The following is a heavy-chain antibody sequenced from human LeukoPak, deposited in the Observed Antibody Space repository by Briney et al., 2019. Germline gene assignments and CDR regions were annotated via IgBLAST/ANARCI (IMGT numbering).Heavy chain of an antibody. J-gene: IGHJ6*02. CDR3: ARPGRGGYDFYYYGMDV. V-gene: IGHV1-69*13. Sequence: SVKVSCKASGGTFSSYAISWVRQAPGQGLEWMGGIIPIFGTENYAQKFQGRVTITADESTSTAYMELSSLRSEDTAVYYCARPGRGGYDFYYYGMDVWGQGTTVTVS. CDR1: GGTFSSYA. D-gene: IGHD5-12*01. CDR2: IIPIFGTE.